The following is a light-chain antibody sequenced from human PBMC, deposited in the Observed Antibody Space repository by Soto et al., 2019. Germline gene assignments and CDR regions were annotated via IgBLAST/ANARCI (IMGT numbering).Light chain of an antibody. CDR1: QSVTANY. CDR2: AAS. CDR3: LQYGIPLWT. Sequence: EIALTQSPGTLSLSPGERATLSCSASQSVTANYLAWYQQKPGQAPRLLIYAASIGATGIPDRFSGSGSGTDFTLTISRLEPEDFAVYYCLQYGIPLWTFGQGTKVEIK. J-gene: IGKJ1*01. V-gene: IGKV3-20*01.